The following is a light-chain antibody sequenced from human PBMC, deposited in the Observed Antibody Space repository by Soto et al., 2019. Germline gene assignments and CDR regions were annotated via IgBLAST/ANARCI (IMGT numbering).Light chain of an antibody. CDR2: AAS. J-gene: IGKJ2*01. CDR1: QSISSN. Sequence: DIQMTQSASSLSASVGDRVTITCRASQSISSNLNWHQQKPGKAPKVLIYAASILQSGVPSRFSGSGSGTDFTLTISSLQPEDFATYYCQQSYSIPYTFGQGTKLEI. V-gene: IGKV1-39*01. CDR3: QQSYSIPYT.